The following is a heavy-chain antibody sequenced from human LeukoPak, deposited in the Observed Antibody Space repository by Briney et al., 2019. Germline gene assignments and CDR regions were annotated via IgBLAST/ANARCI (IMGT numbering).Heavy chain of an antibody. CDR2: IIPILGIA. CDR1: EGTFSSYA. J-gene: IGHJ4*02. V-gene: IGHV1-69*04. Sequence: ASVKVSCKASEGTFSSYAISWVRQAPGQGLEWMGRIIPILGIANYAQKFQGRVTITADKSTSTAYMELSSLRSEDTAVYYCARLGYCSSTSCPDYWGQGTLVTVSS. CDR3: ARLGYCSSTSCPDY. D-gene: IGHD2-2*01.